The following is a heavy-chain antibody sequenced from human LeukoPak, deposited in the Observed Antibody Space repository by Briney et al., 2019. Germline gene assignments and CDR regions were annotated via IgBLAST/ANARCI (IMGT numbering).Heavy chain of an antibody. CDR3: ARLRGVDY. D-gene: IGHD3-10*01. CDR1: GHTFTDYY. CDR2: INPNSGGT. V-gene: IGHV1-2*02. Sequence: ASVNVSCKASGHTFTDYYMRCLRQAPGQGLEWMGWINPNSGGTKYAQKFQGRVTMTRDTSISTAYMELSSLTSGDTAVYYCARLRGVDYWGQGTLVTVSS. J-gene: IGHJ4*02.